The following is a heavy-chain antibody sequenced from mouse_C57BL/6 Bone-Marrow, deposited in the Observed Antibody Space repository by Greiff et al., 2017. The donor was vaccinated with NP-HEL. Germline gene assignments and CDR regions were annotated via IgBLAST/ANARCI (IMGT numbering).Heavy chain of an antibody. V-gene: IGHV1-82*01. D-gene: IGHD2-3*01. CDR2: FYPGVGDT. Sequence: QVQLKQSGPELVKPGASGKISCKPSGSAFGSSGWNGVKQRPGRGLGGIGRFYPGVGDTNYNGRFKGKATLTADKSSSTAYMQLSSLTSEDSAVYFCAKRGGWLSPWFAYWGQGTLVTVSA. CDR3: AKRGGWLSPWFAY. J-gene: IGHJ3*01. CDR1: GSAFGSSG.